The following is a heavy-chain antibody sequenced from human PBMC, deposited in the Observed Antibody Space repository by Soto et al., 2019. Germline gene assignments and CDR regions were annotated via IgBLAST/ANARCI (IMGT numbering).Heavy chain of an antibody. CDR1: GFTFSGYD. Sequence: QVQLVESGGGVVQPGWSLRLSCAASGFTFSGYDMHWVRQAPGKGLEWVALIWYDGTNKYYADSVKGRFIISIGSSKNTLYMQMNSVRAADSAVYFCVRDRQGREFWGQGTLVTVSS. D-gene: IGHD1-26*01. V-gene: IGHV3-33*01. J-gene: IGHJ4*02. CDR2: IWYDGTNK. CDR3: VRDRQGREF.